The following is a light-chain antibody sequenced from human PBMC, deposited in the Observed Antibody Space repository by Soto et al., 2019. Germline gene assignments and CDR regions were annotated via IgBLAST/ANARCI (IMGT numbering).Light chain of an antibody. Sequence: DIQMTQSPSSVSASVGDRVTISCQASQGISRSLAWYQQKPGKAHKXLIYAASSLQSGVPSRFSGSGFGTDLTLTISSLQPEDSAIYDCQQADTFPITFGQGTRLEIK. CDR1: QGISRS. CDR2: AAS. V-gene: IGKV1D-12*01. J-gene: IGKJ5*01. CDR3: QQADTFPIT.